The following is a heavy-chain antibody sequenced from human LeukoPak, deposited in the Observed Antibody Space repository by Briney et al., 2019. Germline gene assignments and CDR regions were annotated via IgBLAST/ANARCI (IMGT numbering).Heavy chain of an antibody. V-gene: IGHV3-21*01. CDR2: ISSSSSYI. CDR1: GFTFSSYS. Sequence: GGSLRLFCAASGFTFSSYSMNGGRQAPGKELEGVSSISSSSSYIYYADSVKGRFTISRDNAKNSLYLQMNSPRAEDTAVYYCARDRRADYWGQGTLVTVSS. CDR3: ARDRRADY. J-gene: IGHJ4*02.